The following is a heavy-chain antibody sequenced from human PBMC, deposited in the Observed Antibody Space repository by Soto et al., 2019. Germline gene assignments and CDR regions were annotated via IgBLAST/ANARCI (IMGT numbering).Heavy chain of an antibody. Sequence: GESLKISCKGPGYSFTSYWLAWVRQMPGKGLEYMGIIFPGDSDTRYSPSFRGQVTISADKSINTAYLQWTSLKASDTAIYYCARARVSTPRLEDPFDVWGQGTMVTVSS. J-gene: IGHJ3*01. CDR2: IFPGDSDT. CDR3: ARARVSTPRLEDPFDV. V-gene: IGHV5-51*01. CDR1: GYSFTSYW. D-gene: IGHD5-12*01.